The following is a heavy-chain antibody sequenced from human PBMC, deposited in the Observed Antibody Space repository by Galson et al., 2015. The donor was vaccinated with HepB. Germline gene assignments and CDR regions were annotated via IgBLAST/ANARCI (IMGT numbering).Heavy chain of an antibody. J-gene: IGHJ4*02. CDR3: AKLSGYRYDSGKFDD. CDR2: VSGTGGSK. Sequence: SLRLSCAASEFTFSSYAMSWVRQAPGKGLEWVSGVSGTGGSKYYADSVKGRFTISRDNSKNTLYLQMNSLRVEDTAVYHCAKLSGYRYDSGKFDDWGQGTLVTVSS. CDR1: EFTFSSYA. D-gene: IGHD5-12*01. V-gene: IGHV3-23*01.